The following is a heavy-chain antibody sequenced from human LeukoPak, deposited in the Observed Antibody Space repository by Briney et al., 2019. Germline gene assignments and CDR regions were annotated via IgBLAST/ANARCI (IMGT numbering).Heavy chain of an antibody. D-gene: IGHD2-21*02. J-gene: IGHJ3*02. CDR3: AKARGDGYNDAFDM. CDR1: ESTFSKNG. Sequence: GGSLRLSCAASESTFSKNGMHWVRQAPGKGLEWMALIRYDTNNKYYADSVKGRFTISGDNSKLYLQMNSLRDEDTAVYYCAKARGDGYNDAFDMWGQGTMVTVSS. V-gene: IGHV3-30*02. CDR2: IRYDTNNK.